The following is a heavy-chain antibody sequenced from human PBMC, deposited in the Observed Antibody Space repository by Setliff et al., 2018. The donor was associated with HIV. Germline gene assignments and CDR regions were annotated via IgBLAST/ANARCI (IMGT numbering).Heavy chain of an antibody. J-gene: IGHJ4*02. CDR3: ASTGYSSGWSFDY. CDR1: GYTFTDYY. Sequence: ASVKVSCKASGYTFTDYYIHWVRQAPGQGLEWMAWINSATGGTNYAQNFQGRVTVTRDTSINTAYVELNSLKSDDTAVYYCASTGYSSGWSFDYWGQGTLVTVSS. CDR2: INSATGGT. V-gene: IGHV1-2*02. D-gene: IGHD6-19*01.